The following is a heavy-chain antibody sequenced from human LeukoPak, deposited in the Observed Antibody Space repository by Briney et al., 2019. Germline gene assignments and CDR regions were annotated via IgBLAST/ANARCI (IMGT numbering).Heavy chain of an antibody. J-gene: IGHJ4*02. CDR2: INPNSGGT. V-gene: IGHV1-2*02. CDR3: ARTFRLLWFGEFPFDY. Sequence: ASVKVSCKASGYTFTGYYMHWVRQAPGQALEWMGWINPNSGGTNYAQKFQGRVTMTRDTSISTAYMELSRLRSDDTAVYYCARTFRLLWFGEFPFDYWGQGTLVTVSS. D-gene: IGHD3-10*01. CDR1: GYTFTGYY.